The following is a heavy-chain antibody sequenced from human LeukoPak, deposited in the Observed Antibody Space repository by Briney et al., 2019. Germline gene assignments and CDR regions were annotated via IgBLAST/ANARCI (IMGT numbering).Heavy chain of an antibody. Sequence: SVKVSCKASGGTFSSYAISWVRQAPGQGLEWMGGIIPIFGTANYAQKFQGRVTITTDKSTSTAYMELSSLRSDDTPVYYCARGPVIAVADTFDYWGQGTLVTVSS. J-gene: IGHJ4*02. CDR2: IIPIFGTA. CDR1: GGTFSSYA. V-gene: IGHV1-69*05. CDR3: ARGPVIAVADTFDY. D-gene: IGHD6-19*01.